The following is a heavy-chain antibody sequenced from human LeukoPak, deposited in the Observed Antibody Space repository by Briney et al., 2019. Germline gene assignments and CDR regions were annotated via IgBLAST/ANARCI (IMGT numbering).Heavy chain of an antibody. CDR2: IGTSSTTI. V-gene: IGHV3-48*04. D-gene: IGHD3-16*01. CDR3: ARVWSEFDY. Sequence: GGSLRLSCAASGFTFSSYTMNWVRQPPGKGLEWVSNIGTSSTTIYYADSVKGRFTISRDNSKNTVFLQMDSLGVDDTAMYYCARVWSEFDYWGQGALVTVSS. J-gene: IGHJ4*02. CDR1: GFTFSSYT.